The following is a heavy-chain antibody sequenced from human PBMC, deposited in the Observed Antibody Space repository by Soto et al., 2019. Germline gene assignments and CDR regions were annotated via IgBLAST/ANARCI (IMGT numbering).Heavy chain of an antibody. D-gene: IGHD2-21*02. CDR2: IYWDDDK. CDR3: VQSRCGGDCLQSYSSHSYYGLDV. Sequence: QITLKESGPTLVKPTQTLTLTCSFSGFSLSTTGVGVGWIRQPPGKALEWLALIYWDDDKRYNPSLNSRLTITKDTPKNQVVLAMTNMDPVVTATYYCVQSRCGGDCLQSYSSHSYYGLDVWGQGTTVTVSS. V-gene: IGHV2-5*02. J-gene: IGHJ6*02. CDR1: GFSLSTTGVG.